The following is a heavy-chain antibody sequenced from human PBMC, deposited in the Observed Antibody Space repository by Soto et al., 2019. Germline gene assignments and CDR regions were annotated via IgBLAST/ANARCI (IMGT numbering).Heavy chain of an antibody. Sequence: QFHVQDSGPGLVEPSEARSPTFTVSCDCISRGHYYGRSDRRPPGKGLELIGYIYYRGHTYYNPSLKCRVTISVATFKNQFTRKLTCATSADTVVYYCARNYRAARCWECVESDYWGQGTLVTVSS. D-gene: IGHD6-6*01. V-gene: IGHV4-30-4*01. CDR2: IYYRGHT. CDR3: ARNYRAARCWECVESDY. J-gene: IGHJ4*02. CDR1: CDCISRGHYY.